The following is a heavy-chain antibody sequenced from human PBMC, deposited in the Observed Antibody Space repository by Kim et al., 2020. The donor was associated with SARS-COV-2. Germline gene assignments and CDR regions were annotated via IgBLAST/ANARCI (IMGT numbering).Heavy chain of an antibody. CDR2: IGTAGDT. CDR1: GFTFSSYD. CDR3: ARSAVSSRGGYAFDI. J-gene: IGHJ3*02. D-gene: IGHD6-13*01. V-gene: IGHV3-13*04. Sequence: GGSLRLSCAASGFTFSSYDMHWVRQATGKGLEWVSAIGTAGDTYYPGSVKGRFTISRENAKNSLYLQMNSLRAGDTAVYYCARSAVSSRGGYAFDIWGQGTMVTVSS.